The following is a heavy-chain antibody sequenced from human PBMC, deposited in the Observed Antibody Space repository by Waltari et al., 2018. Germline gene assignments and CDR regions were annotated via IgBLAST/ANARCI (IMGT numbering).Heavy chain of an antibody. CDR2: IYYSGST. J-gene: IGHJ4*02. D-gene: IGHD3-16*01. CDR3: ARETGGAPDY. Sequence: QLQLQESGPGLVKPSETLSLTCTVSGGSISSSSYYWGWIRQPPGKGLEWIGSIYYSGSTSSTPSLKSPVTISVDTSKNQFSLKLSAVPAAGTAVYYCARETGGAPDYWGQGTLVTVSS. V-gene: IGHV4-39*07. CDR1: GGSISSSSYY.